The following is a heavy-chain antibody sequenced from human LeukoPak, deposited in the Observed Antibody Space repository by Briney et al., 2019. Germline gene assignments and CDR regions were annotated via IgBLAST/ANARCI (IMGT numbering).Heavy chain of an antibody. CDR3: ERDPYSKIFGG. D-gene: IGHD3-3*01. Sequence: QPGESLRLSCTVSGFTVSSYYMSWVRQAPGKGLEWVSIIDSGGSTYYADSVKGRFTISRDNSKNTVFLQMNSLRAEDTAVYYCERDPYSKIFGGWGHGTLVTVSS. CDR2: IDSGGST. CDR1: GFTVSSYY. V-gene: IGHV3-66*02. J-gene: IGHJ4*01.